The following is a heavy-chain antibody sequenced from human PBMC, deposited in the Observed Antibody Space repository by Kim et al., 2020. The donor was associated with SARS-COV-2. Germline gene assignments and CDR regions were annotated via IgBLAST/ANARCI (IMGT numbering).Heavy chain of an antibody. J-gene: IGHJ4*02. V-gene: IGHV3-15*01. D-gene: IGHD4-17*01. Sequence: GGSLRLSRVASGFTFSNAWMSWVRQAPGKGLEWVGRIKSKTDGGTTDYAAPVKGRFTISRYDSKNTLYLQMNSLKTEDTAVYYCTTALVPTVSPSPIDYWGQGTLVTVSS. CDR3: TTALVPTVSPSPIDY. CDR2: IKSKTDGGTT. CDR1: GFTFSNAW.